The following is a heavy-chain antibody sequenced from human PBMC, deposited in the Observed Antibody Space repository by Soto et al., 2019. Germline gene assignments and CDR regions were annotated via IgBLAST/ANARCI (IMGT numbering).Heavy chain of an antibody. V-gene: IGHV3-23*01. D-gene: IGHD2-15*01. CDR3: ASWADIVVVVAAIDY. CDR1: GFTFSSYA. Sequence: EVQLLESGGGLVQPGGSLRLSCAASGFTFSSYAMSWVRQAPGKGLEWVSAISGSGGSTYYADSVKGRFTISRDNSKNTLYLQMNSLRAEGTAVYYCASWADIVVVVAAIDYWGQGTLVTVSS. CDR2: ISGSGGST. J-gene: IGHJ4*02.